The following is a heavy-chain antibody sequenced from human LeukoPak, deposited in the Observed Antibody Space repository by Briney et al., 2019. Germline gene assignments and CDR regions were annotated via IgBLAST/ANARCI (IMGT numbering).Heavy chain of an antibody. Sequence: GGSLRLSCAASGFTFSSYSMNWVRQAPGKGLEWVSSISSSSSYIYYADSVKGRFTISRDNAKNSLYLQMNSLRAEDTAVYYCARDLRSSVVSRFDYWGQGTLVTVSS. D-gene: IGHD3-22*01. J-gene: IGHJ4*02. CDR3: ARDLRSSVVSRFDY. CDR2: ISSSSSYI. V-gene: IGHV3-21*01. CDR1: GFTFSSYS.